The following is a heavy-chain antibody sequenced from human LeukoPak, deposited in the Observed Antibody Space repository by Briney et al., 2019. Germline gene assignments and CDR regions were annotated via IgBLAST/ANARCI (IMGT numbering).Heavy chain of an antibody. CDR3: ARVPTGYDSSGNDY. CDR2: ISAYNGNT. CDR1: GYTFTSYG. D-gene: IGHD3-22*01. V-gene: IGHV1-18*01. J-gene: IGHJ4*02. Sequence: ASVKVSCKASGYTFTSYGISWVRQAPGQGLEWMGWISAYNGNTNYAQKLQGRVTMTTDTSTSTAYMELRSLRSDDTAVYYCARVPTGYDSSGNDYWGQGTLVTVSS.